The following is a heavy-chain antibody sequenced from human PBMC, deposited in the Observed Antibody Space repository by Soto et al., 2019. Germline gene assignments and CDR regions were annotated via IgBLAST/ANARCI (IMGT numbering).Heavy chain of an antibody. CDR3: ARVGNAMGDY. D-gene: IGHD2-2*01. V-gene: IGHV4-34*01. CDR1: GGSFSGYY. Sequence: QVQLQQWGAGLLKPSETLSLTCAVSGGSFSGYYWSWIRQPPGKGLEWIGEINHSGSTNYNPSLKSRVTISVDTSKNQFSLKLSSVTAADTAVYYCARVGNAMGDYWGQGTLVTGSS. CDR2: INHSGST. J-gene: IGHJ4*02.